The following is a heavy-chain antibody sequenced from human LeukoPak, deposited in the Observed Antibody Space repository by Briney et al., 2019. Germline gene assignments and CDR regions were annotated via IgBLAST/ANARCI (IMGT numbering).Heavy chain of an antibody. CDR2: IYTSGST. D-gene: IGHD6-13*01. V-gene: IGHV4-4*07. CDR3: ARAPARYSSSWSNWFDP. J-gene: IGHJ5*02. CDR1: GGSISSYY. Sequence: PSETLSLTCTVSGGSISSYYWSWIRQPAGKGLEWIGRIYTSGSTNYNPSLKSRVTMSVDTSKNQFSLKLSSVTAADTAVYYCARAPARYSSSWSNWFDPWGQGTLVTVSS.